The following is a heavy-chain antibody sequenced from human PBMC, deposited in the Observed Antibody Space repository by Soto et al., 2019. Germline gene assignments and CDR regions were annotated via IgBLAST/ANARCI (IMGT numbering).Heavy chain of an antibody. V-gene: IGHV3-48*02. J-gene: IGHJ1*01. Sequence: HPGGSLRLSCAASGFTFSSYSMNWVRQAPGKGLEWVSYISSSSSTIYYADSVKGRFTISRDNAKNSLYLQMNSLRDEDTAVYYCARVIFFLVIRRPASSTLYPCAPLFLFSVQ. CDR2: ISSSSSTI. CDR3: ARVIFFLVIRRPASSTLYPCAPLFLFSVQ. D-gene: IGHD3-10*01. CDR1: GFTFSSYS.